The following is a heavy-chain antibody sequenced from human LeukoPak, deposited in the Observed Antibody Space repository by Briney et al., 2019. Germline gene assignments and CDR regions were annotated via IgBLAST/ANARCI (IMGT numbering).Heavy chain of an antibody. CDR3: ARNRGVDY. Sequence: GGSLRLSCAASGFTLSNYWMNWVRQAPGKGLECVANIKQDGSEKYYVDSVKGRFTISRDITKNSVYLQMNSLRVEDTAVYYCARNRGVDYWGQGTLVTVSS. CDR2: IKQDGSEK. J-gene: IGHJ4*02. V-gene: IGHV3-7*05. CDR1: GFTLSNYW. D-gene: IGHD2/OR15-2a*01.